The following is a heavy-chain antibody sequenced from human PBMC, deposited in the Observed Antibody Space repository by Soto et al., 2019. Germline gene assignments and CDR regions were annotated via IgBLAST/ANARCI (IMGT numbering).Heavy chain of an antibody. CDR1: GFTFSNAW. CDR3: TTELQVVYYGMDA. Sequence: GGSLRLSCAASGFTFSNAWMSWVRQAPGKGLEWVGRIKSKTDGGTTDYAAPVKGRFTISRDDSKNTLYLQMNSLKTEDTAVYYCTTELQVVYYGMDAWGQGTTVTVSS. V-gene: IGHV3-15*01. J-gene: IGHJ6*02. CDR2: IKSKTDGGTT. D-gene: IGHD4-4*01.